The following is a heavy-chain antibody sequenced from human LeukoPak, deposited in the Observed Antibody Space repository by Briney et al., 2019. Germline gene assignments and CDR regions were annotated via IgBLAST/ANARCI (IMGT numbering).Heavy chain of an antibody. CDR2: IYYSGST. D-gene: IGHD5-18*01. CDR3: ASGSGYSYGYYYYGMDV. Sequence: SETLSLTCTVSGYSISSGYFWGWIRQPPGKGLEWIGYIYYSGSTNYNPSLKSRVTVSVDTSKNQFSLKLSSVTAADTAVYYCASGSGYSYGYYYYGMDVWGQGTTVTVSS. V-gene: IGHV4-38-2*02. CDR1: GYSISSGYF. J-gene: IGHJ6*02.